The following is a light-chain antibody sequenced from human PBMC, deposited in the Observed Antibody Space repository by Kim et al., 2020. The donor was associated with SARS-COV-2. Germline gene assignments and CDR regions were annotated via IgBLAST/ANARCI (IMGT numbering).Light chain of an antibody. CDR3: QQRGTWPPIT. J-gene: IGKJ5*01. CDR1: QSVSTY. Sequence: SPGERATLSCRASQSVSTYLAWYQQKPGQAPRLLIYGASNTATGIPARFSGSGSGTDFTLTINSLEPEDFAVYYCQQRGTWPPITFGQGTRLEIK. V-gene: IGKV3-11*01. CDR2: GAS.